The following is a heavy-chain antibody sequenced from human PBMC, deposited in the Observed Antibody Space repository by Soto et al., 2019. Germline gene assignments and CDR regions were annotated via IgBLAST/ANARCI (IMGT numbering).Heavy chain of an antibody. CDR3: ARRSIVVVTAPNWFDP. V-gene: IGHV4-34*01. CDR1: GGSFSGYY. CDR2: INHSGST. J-gene: IGHJ5*02. Sequence: SETLSLTCAVYGGSFSGYYWSWIRQPPGKGLEWIGEINHSGSTNYNPSLKSRVTISVDTSKNQFSLKLSSVTAADTAVYYCARRSIVVVTAPNWFDPWGQGTLVTVS. D-gene: IGHD2-21*02.